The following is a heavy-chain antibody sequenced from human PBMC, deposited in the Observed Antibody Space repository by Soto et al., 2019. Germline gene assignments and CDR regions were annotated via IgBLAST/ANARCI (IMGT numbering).Heavy chain of an antibody. CDR3: VRDGTKTLRDWFDP. CDR1: GASISGYY. Sequence: SETLSLTCTVSGASISGYYWSWIRKSAGKGLEWIGRIYATGTTDYNPSLKSRVMMSVDTSKKKFSLKLRSVTAADTAVYYCVRDGTKTLRDWFDPWGQGISVTVSS. D-gene: IGHD1-1*01. J-gene: IGHJ5*02. V-gene: IGHV4-4*07. CDR2: IYATGTT.